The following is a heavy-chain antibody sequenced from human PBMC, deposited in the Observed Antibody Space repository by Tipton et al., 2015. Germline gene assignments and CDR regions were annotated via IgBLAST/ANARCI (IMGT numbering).Heavy chain of an antibody. D-gene: IGHD4-23*01. CDR3: ARARGRHGGLFDS. CDR1: GGSMSGYY. V-gene: IGHV4-59*01. CDR2: IQYSGST. J-gene: IGHJ4*02. Sequence: TLSLTCTVSGGSMSGYYWNWIRQSPGKGLEWIGYIQYSGSTNYNPSLKSRVTISVDTSKTQFSLKMSSVTASDTAVYYCARARGRHGGLFDSWGQGILVSVSS.